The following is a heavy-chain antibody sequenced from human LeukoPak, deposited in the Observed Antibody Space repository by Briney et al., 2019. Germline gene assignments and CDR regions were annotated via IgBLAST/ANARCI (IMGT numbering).Heavy chain of an antibody. CDR3: AKDPAVANTARRFQH. D-gene: IGHD6-19*01. CDR1: GFTFSSYA. Sequence: GGSLRLSCAASGFTFSSYAMTWVRQAPGKGLEWVSAISGSGASTYYADSVKGRFTISRDNSKNTLYLQMNSLRVEDTAVYYCAKDPAVANTARRFQHWGQGTLVTVTS. J-gene: IGHJ1*01. CDR2: ISGSGAST. V-gene: IGHV3-23*01.